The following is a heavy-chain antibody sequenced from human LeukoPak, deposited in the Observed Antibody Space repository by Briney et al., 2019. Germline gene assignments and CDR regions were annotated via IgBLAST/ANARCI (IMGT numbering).Heavy chain of an antibody. V-gene: IGHV4-38-2*02. Sequence: SETLSLTCTVSGYSISGGYYWGWIRPPPGKGLEWIGIIYHSGRTDYNPSLKSRVTISEDTSKNQFSLKLSSVTAADTAVYYCARAFRGIFGVFEAFDIWGQGTMVTVSS. CDR2: IYHSGRT. D-gene: IGHD3-3*01. J-gene: IGHJ3*02. CDR3: ARAFRGIFGVFEAFDI. CDR1: GYSISGGYY.